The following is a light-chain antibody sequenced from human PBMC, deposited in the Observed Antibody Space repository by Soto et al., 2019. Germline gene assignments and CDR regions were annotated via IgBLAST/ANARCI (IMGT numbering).Light chain of an antibody. Sequence: EIVMTQSPATLSVSPGERATLSCRASQSVSSNLAWYQQKPGQAPSLLIYDISARATGIPTRFSGSGSGTEFTLTISSLQSEDFAVYYCQHYGSSPPITFGQGTRLEI. CDR2: DIS. V-gene: IGKV3D-15*01. CDR3: QHYGSSPPIT. CDR1: QSVSSN. J-gene: IGKJ5*01.